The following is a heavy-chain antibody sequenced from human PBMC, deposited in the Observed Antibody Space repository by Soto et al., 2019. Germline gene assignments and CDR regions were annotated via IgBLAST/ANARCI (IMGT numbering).Heavy chain of an antibody. J-gene: IGHJ6*02. V-gene: IGHV3-30*18. D-gene: IGHD4-4*01. CDR1: GFTFSRYG. CDR2: ISYDGSNK. CDR3: AKDDSNYLSYYGMDV. Sequence: PGGSLRRSCAASGFTFSRYGMHWVRQAPGKGLEWVAVISYDGSNKYYADSVKGRFTISRDNSKNTLYLQMNSLRAEDTAVYYCAKDDSNYLSYYGMDVWGQGTTVTVSS.